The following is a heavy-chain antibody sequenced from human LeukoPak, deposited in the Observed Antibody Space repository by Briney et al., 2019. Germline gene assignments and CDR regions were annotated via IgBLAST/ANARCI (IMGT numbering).Heavy chain of an antibody. V-gene: IGHV3-30*03. CDR3: ASMILTGYQYYFDY. Sequence: GGSLRLSCAASGFTFSSYGMHWVRQAPGKGLEWVAVISYDGSNKYYADSVKGRFTISRDNSKNTLYLQMNSLRAEDTAVYYCASMILTGYQYYFDYWGQGTLVTVSS. D-gene: IGHD3-9*01. CDR2: ISYDGSNK. J-gene: IGHJ4*02. CDR1: GFTFSSYG.